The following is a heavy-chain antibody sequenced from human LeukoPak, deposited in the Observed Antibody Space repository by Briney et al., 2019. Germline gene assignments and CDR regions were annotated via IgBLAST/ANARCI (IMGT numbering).Heavy chain of an antibody. CDR2: ISSGSTV. J-gene: IGHJ4*02. V-gene: IGHV3-48*03. Sequence: GGSLRLSCAASGFTFSSYEMNWVRQAPGQGLEWVAHISSGSTVYYADSVKGRFTISRDNAKNSLFLQMNSLRAEDTADYYCAREKFYDNSGFDYWGQGTLVTVSS. CDR1: GFTFSSYE. CDR3: AREKFYDNSGFDY. D-gene: IGHD3-22*01.